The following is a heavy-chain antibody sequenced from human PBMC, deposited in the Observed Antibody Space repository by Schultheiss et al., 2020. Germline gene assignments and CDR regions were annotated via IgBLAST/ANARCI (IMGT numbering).Heavy chain of an antibody. D-gene: IGHD2-15*01. CDR3: ARGGASADISSTWFDP. CDR1: GFTFSSYW. Sequence: GGSLRLSCAASGFTFSSYWMSWVRQAPGKGLEWVSYISSSSSTIYHADSVKGRLTISRDNAKSSLYLQMNSLRAEDTAVYYCARGGASADISSTWFDPWGQGTLVTVSS. J-gene: IGHJ5*02. V-gene: IGHV3-48*01. CDR2: ISSSSSTI.